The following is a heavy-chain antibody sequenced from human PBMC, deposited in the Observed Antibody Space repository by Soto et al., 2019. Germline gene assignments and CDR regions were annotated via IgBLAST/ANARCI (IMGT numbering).Heavy chain of an antibody. Sequence: SETLSLTCAVSGGSISSGGYSWSWIRQPPGKSLEWIGGSSYSENTYYNPSLRSPVTISRDNAKNSVYLQMNSLRDEDTAVYYCARSVEGHFDYWGQGTVVTVSS. D-gene: IGHD6-19*01. CDR2: SSYSENT. J-gene: IGHJ4*02. V-gene: IGHV4-30-2*03. CDR3: ARSVEGHFDY. CDR1: GGSISSGGYS.